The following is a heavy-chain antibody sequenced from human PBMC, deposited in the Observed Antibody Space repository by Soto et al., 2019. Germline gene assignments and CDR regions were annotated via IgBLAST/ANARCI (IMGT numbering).Heavy chain of an antibody. CDR1: GFTFSSYG. J-gene: IGHJ4*02. V-gene: IGHV3-30*18. CDR2: ITYDGSNK. CDR3: AKDKGEGRRYYFDS. Sequence: QVQLVESGGDVVQPGRSLRLSCAASGFTFSSYGMHWVRQAPVKGLEWMAVITYDGSNKYYEDSVKGRFTISRDNSKNTLYLQTNSLRAEDTALYYCAKDKGEGRRYYFDSWAQGTLVTVSS. D-gene: IGHD3-16*01.